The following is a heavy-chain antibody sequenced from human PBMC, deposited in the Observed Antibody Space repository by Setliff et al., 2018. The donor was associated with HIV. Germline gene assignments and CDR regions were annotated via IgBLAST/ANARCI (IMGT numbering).Heavy chain of an antibody. CDR1: GYTFRNYA. CDR2: IDSGNGNT. J-gene: IGHJ4*02. CDR3: ARISGNDRGGYYYHYFGY. V-gene: IGHV1-3*04. Sequence: ASVKVSCKASGYTFRNYAVHWVRQAPGQRLEWMGWIDSGNGNTKISPKFQDRVTIIRDTSATTVYMEVNSLRSEDTAVYYCARISGNDRGGYYYHYFGYWGQGTLFSASS. D-gene: IGHD3-22*01.